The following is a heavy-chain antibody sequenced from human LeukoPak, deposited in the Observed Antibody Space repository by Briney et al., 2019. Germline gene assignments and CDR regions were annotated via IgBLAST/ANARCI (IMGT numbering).Heavy chain of an antibody. CDR3: ARSVVVGQTTAFDI. J-gene: IGHJ3*02. CDR2: TYYSGST. D-gene: IGHD2-2*01. CDR1: GGSISSYY. Sequence: SETLSLTCTVSGGSISSYYWSWIRQPPGKGLEWIGYTYYSGSTNYNPSLKSRVTNSIDTSKNQFSLKLSSVTAADTAIYYCARSVVVGQTTAFDIWGQGTMVTVSS. V-gene: IGHV4-59*01.